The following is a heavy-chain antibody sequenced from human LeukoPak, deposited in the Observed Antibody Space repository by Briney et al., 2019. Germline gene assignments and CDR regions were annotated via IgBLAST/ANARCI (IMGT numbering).Heavy chain of an antibody. J-gene: IGHJ3*02. V-gene: IGHV3-21*01. Sequence: GGSLRLSCAASGFTFSSYSMNWVRQAPGKGLEWVSSISSSSSYIYYADSVKGRFTISRDNAKNSLYLQMNSLRAEDTAVYYRARDIYSSGTDAFDIWGQGTMVTVSS. CDR3: ARDIYSSGTDAFDI. D-gene: IGHD6-19*01. CDR2: ISSSSSYI. CDR1: GFTFSSYS.